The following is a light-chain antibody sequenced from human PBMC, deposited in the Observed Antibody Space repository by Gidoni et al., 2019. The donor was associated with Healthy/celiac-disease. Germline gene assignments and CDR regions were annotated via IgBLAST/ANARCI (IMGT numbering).Light chain of an antibody. Sequence: DIQMTKSPSSLSASVGDRGTITCRASQSISSYLNWYQQKQGKAPKLLIYSASSLQSGVPSRFSGSGSGTDFTLTISSLQPEDFATYYCQQSYSTPPITFGQGTRLEIK. CDR2: SAS. CDR1: QSISSY. V-gene: IGKV1-39*01. CDR3: QQSYSTPPIT. J-gene: IGKJ5*01.